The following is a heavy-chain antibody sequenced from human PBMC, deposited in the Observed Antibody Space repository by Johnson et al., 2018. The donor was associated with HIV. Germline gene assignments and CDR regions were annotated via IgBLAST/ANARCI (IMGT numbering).Heavy chain of an antibody. CDR1: GFTFSSYG. CDR3: AKDGEYSSPGAFDI. Sequence: QVQLVESGGGVVQPGRSLRLSCAASGFTFSSYGMHWVRQAPGKGLEWVAVIWYDGSNKYYADSVKGRFTISRDNSKNTLYLQMNSLRAEDTAVYYCAKDGEYSSPGAFDIWGQGTMVTV. J-gene: IGHJ3*02. CDR2: IWYDGSNK. D-gene: IGHD6-6*01. V-gene: IGHV3-33*06.